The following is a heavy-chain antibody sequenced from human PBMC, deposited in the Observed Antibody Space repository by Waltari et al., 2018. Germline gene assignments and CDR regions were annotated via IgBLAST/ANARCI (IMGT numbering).Heavy chain of an antibody. CDR1: GYTFPSYG. D-gene: IGHD3-22*01. J-gene: IGHJ4*02. V-gene: IGHV1-18*01. CDR3: ASSSYYYVSSGLLPFDY. Sequence: QVQLVQSGAEVKKPGASVKVSCKDAGYTFPSYGIRWERQAAGQGLECMGWISAYHGNTNYAQKLQGRVTMTTDTSTSTAYIELRILRSDDTAVYYCASSSYYYVSSGLLPFDYWGPGTLVTVSS. CDR2: ISAYHGNT.